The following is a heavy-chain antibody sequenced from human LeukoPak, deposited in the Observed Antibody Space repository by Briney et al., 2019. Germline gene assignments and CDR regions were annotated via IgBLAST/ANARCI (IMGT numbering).Heavy chain of an antibody. CDR2: ISYDGSNK. Sequence: PGGSLRLSCAASGFTFSSYAMHWVRQAPGKGLEWVAVISYDGSNKYYADSVKGRFTISRDNSKNTLYLQMNSLRAEDTAVYYCARVVLVAAAAPFDYWGQGTLVTVSS. CDR3: ARVVLVAAAAPFDY. V-gene: IGHV3-30-3*01. D-gene: IGHD2-15*01. J-gene: IGHJ4*02. CDR1: GFTFSSYA.